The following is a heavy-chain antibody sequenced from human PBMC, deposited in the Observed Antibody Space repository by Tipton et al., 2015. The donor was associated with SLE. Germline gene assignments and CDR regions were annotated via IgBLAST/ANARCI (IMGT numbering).Heavy chain of an antibody. Sequence: VQLVQSGAEVKKPGESLKISCQGSGYTFSSYWIVWVRQRPGKGLEWMGIIYPTDSDIIYSPSFQGQVTISADESTSTAYLQLSSLKAADTAMYYCVRGHGSGFYSDNWGQGTLVTVSS. CDR2: IYPTDSDI. CDR3: VRGHGSGFYSDN. CDR1: GYTFSSYW. V-gene: IGHV5-51*03. D-gene: IGHD3-22*01. J-gene: IGHJ4*02.